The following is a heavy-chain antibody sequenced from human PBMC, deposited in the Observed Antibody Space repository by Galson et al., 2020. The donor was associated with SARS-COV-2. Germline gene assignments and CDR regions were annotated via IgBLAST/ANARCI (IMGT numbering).Heavy chain of an antibody. CDR2: ISYDGSNK. V-gene: IGHV3-30*03. D-gene: IGHD2-15*01. CDR1: GFTFSSYG. Sequence: GESLKISCAASGFTFSSYGMHWVRPAPGKGLEWVAVISYDGSNKYYADSVKGRFTISRDNSKNTLYLQMNSLRAEDMAVYYCARDRGWGIVVVVAATPYGMDVWGQGTTVTVSS. J-gene: IGHJ6*02. CDR3: ARDRGWGIVVVVAATPYGMDV.